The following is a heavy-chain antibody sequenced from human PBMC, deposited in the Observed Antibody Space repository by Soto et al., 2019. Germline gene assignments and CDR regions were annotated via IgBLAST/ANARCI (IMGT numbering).Heavy chain of an antibody. CDR2: IYSGGST. J-gene: IGHJ4*02. CDR3: ARGLFNGYGGFYYFDF. V-gene: IGHV3-53*05. D-gene: IGHD5-18*01. CDR1: GFTVSSNY. Sequence: GGSLRLSCAASGFTVSSNYMSWVRQAPGKGLEWVSVIYSGGSTYYADSVKGRFTISRDNSKNTLYLQMSSLRAEDTAVYYCARGLFNGYGGFYYFDFWGQGTLVTVSS.